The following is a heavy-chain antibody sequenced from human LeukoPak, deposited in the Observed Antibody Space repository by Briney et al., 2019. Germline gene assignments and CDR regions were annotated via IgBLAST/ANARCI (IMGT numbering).Heavy chain of an antibody. J-gene: IGHJ3*01. CDR3: ARQAVARPFDL. CDR2: ISYDGSNK. V-gene: IGHV3-30*04. Sequence: QAGGSLRLSCAASGFTFSSYAMHWVRQAPGKGLEWVAVISYDGSNKYYADSVKGRFTISRDNAQSPLYLQMNSLRAGDTAVYYCARQAVARPFDLWGQGTMVAVSS. CDR1: GFTFSSYA.